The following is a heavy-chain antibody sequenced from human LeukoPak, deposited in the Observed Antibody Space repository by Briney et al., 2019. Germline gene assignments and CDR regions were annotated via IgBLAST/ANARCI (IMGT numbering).Heavy chain of an antibody. J-gene: IGHJ3*02. Sequence: ASVTVSCKASGYTFTGYYMHWVRQAPGQGLEWMGWINPNSGNTNYAQKLQGRVTMTTDTSTSTAYMELRSLRSDDTAVYYCARLKTYYYDSSGPAFDIWGQGTMVTVSS. D-gene: IGHD3-22*01. CDR1: GYTFTGYY. CDR2: INPNSGNT. V-gene: IGHV1-18*04. CDR3: ARLKTYYYDSSGPAFDI.